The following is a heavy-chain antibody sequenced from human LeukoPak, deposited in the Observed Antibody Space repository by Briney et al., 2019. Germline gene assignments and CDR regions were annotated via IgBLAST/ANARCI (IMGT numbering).Heavy chain of an antibody. Sequence: GGSLRLSCAASGFTFSSYWMSWVRQAPGKGLEWVANIKQDGSEKYYVDSVKGRFTISRDNAKNSLYLQMNSLRAEDTAVYYCARDAPAAGDFWSGYYMGHNWFDPWGQGTLVTVSS. CDR2: IKQDGSEK. CDR3: ARDAPAAGDFWSGYYMGHNWFDP. D-gene: IGHD3-3*01. J-gene: IGHJ5*02. CDR1: GFTFSSYW. V-gene: IGHV3-7*03.